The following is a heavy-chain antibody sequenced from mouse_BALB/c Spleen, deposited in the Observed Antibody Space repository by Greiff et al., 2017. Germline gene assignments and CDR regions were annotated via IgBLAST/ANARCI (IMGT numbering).Heavy chain of an antibody. CDR3: ASTGTGTDDYAMDY. CDR2: ISYDGSN. Sequence: EVQLQQSGPGLVKPSQSLSLTCSVTGYSITSGYYWNWIRQFPGNKLEWMGYISYDGSNNYNPSLKNRISITRDTSKNQFFLKLNSVTTEDTATYYCASTGTGTDDYAMDYWGQGTSVTVSS. CDR1: GYSITSGYY. J-gene: IGHJ4*01. V-gene: IGHV3-6*02. D-gene: IGHD4-1*01.